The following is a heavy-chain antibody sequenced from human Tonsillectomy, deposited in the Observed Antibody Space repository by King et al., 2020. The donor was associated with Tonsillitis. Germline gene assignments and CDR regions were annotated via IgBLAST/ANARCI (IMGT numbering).Heavy chain of an antibody. V-gene: IGHV6-1*01. CDR1: GDSVSSNSAA. CDR2: TYYRSKWYN. Sequence: VQLQQSGPGLVKPSQTLSLTCAISGDSVSSNSAAWNWIRQSPSRGLEWLGRTYYRSKWYNDYAVSVKSRITINPDTSKNQFSLQLNSVTPEDTALYYCASAAPGDIYRLPVGAFDIWGQGTMVTVSS. D-gene: IGHD2-15*01. CDR3: ASAAPGDIYRLPVGAFDI. J-gene: IGHJ3*02.